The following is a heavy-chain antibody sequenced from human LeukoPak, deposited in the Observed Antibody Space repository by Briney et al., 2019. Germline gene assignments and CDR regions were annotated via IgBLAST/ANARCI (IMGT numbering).Heavy chain of an antibody. Sequence: GGSLRLSCASSGFSFSNSLMHWVRQTPGKGLVWLARINRDGTTTRYADFVKGRFTISRDNGKNTLFLQMDTLGVEDTAVYYCARGWGGGGHVTPPYYYYYMDVWGKGTTVTVSS. J-gene: IGHJ6*03. D-gene: IGHD2-21*01. V-gene: IGHV3-74*01. CDR1: GFSFSNSL. CDR2: INRDGTTT. CDR3: ARGWGGGGHVTPPYYYYYMDV.